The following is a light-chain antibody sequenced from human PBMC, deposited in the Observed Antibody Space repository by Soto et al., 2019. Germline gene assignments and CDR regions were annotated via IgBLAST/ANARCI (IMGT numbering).Light chain of an antibody. CDR2: GAS. CDR3: QHYANWPLT. CDR1: QGICAT. Sequence: EIVITQSPASLSVSPRGKATLSCRATQGICATLAWSQQKLGQSRRLLIYGASTRSTDVPARFSSSRSGTDYTLTINSLPSEDFAVYSCQHYANWPLTLGGGTKV. V-gene: IGKV3-15*01. J-gene: IGKJ4*01.